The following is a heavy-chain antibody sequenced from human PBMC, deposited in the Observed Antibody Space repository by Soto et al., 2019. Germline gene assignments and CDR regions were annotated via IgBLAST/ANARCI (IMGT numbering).Heavy chain of an antibody. D-gene: IGHD3-3*01. J-gene: IGHJ5*02. V-gene: IGHV5-51*01. CDR2: IYPGDSDT. Sequence: GESLKISCKGSGYSFTSYWIGWVRQMPWKGLEWMGIIYPGDSDTRYSPSFQGQVTISADKSISTAYLQWSSLKASDTAMYYCARRGITIFGVVQNWFDPWGQGTLVTVSS. CDR3: ARRGITIFGVVQNWFDP. CDR1: GYSFTSYW.